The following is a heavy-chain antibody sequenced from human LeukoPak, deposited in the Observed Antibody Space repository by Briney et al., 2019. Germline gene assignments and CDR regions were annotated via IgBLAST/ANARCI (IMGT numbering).Heavy chain of an antibody. CDR1: GGSFSGYY. Sequence: PSETLSLTCAVYGGSFSGYYWSWIRQPPGKGLEWIGEINHSGSTNYNPSLKSRVTMSVDTSKNQFSLKLSSVTAADTAVYYCARGPPPYSSSWYYFDYWGQGTLVTVSS. CDR2: INHSGST. CDR3: ARGPPPYSSSWYYFDY. V-gene: IGHV4-34*01. J-gene: IGHJ4*02. D-gene: IGHD6-13*01.